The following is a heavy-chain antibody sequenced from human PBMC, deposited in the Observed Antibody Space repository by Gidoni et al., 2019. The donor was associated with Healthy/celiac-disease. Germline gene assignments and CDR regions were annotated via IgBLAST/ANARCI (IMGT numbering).Heavy chain of an antibody. V-gene: IGHV3-30*01. CDR2: ISYDGSNK. CDR3: ARAYYGGTAYDSSGFDAFDI. D-gene: IGHD3-22*01. Sequence: QVQLVESGGGVVQHGRSLRLSCAASGFTFSSYAMHWVRQAPGKGLEWVAVISYDGSNKYYADSVKGRFTISRDNSKNTLYLQMNSLRAEDTAVYYCARAYYGGTAYDSSGFDAFDIWGQGTMVTVSS. J-gene: IGHJ3*02. CDR1: GFTFSSYA.